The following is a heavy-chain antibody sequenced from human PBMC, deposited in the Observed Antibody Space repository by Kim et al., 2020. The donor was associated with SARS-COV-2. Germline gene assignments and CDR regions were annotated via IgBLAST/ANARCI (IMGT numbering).Heavy chain of an antibody. D-gene: IGHD6-19*01. V-gene: IGHV3-23*01. CDR2: ISGSGGST. J-gene: IGHJ4*02. Sequence: GGSLRLSCAASGFTFSSYAMSWVRQAPGKGLEWVSAISGSGGSTYYADSVKGRFTISRDNSKNTLYLQMNSLRAEDTAVYYCAKGIKFRIAVAGTAYKYWGQGTLVTVSS. CDR1: GFTFSSYA. CDR3: AKGIKFRIAVAGTAYKY.